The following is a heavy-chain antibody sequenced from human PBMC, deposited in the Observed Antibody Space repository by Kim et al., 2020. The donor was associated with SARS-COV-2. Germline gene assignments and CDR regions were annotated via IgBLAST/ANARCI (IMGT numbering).Heavy chain of an antibody. CDR3: ARSYYDFWSGYSRRWFDP. V-gene: IGHV4-34*01. CDR2: INHSGST. Sequence: SETLSLTCAVYGGSFSGYYWSWIRQPPGKGLEWIGEINHSGSTNYNPSLKSRVTISVDTSKNQFSLKLSSVTAADTAVYYCARSYYDFWSGYSRRWFDPWGQGTLVTVSS. D-gene: IGHD3-3*01. J-gene: IGHJ5*02. CDR1: GGSFSGYY.